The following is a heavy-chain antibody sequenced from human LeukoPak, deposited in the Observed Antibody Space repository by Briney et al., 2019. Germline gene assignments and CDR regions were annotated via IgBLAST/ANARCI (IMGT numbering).Heavy chain of an antibody. Sequence: ASVKVSCKASGYTFTCYYMRWDRHAPGQGLEWGGGINPNSGGTNYAQKFQGRVTMTSDTSISTAYMELSRLRSDDTAVYYCARVSDCSVGSCYSNWFDPWGQGTLVTVSS. V-gene: IGHV1-2*02. CDR2: INPNSGGT. CDR3: ARVSDCSVGSCYSNWFDP. CDR1: GYTFTCYY. D-gene: IGHD2-15*01. J-gene: IGHJ5*02.